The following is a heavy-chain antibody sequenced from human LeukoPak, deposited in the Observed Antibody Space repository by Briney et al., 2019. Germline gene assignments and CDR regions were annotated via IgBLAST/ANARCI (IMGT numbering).Heavy chain of an antibody. Sequence: PSETLSLTCTVSAPSISSYYWSWVRQPPGKGLEWIGYIYYSGSTNSNPSLKSRVTISVDTSKNQFAPKASSVTAADAAVYYCARSKAMVNFDYWGQGTLVTVSS. D-gene: IGHD5-18*01. V-gene: IGHV4-59*01. CDR2: IYYSGST. CDR3: ARSKAMVNFDY. CDR1: APSISSYY. J-gene: IGHJ4*02.